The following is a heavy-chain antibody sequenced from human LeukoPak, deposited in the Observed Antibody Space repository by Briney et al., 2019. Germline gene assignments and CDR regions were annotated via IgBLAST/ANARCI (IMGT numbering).Heavy chain of an antibody. V-gene: IGHV1-69*04. D-gene: IGHD3-10*01. J-gene: IGHJ4*02. CDR2: IIPILGIA. CDR3: ARALRGKSGGSVSFKDY. Sequence: SVKVSCKASGGTFSSYAISWVRQSPGQGLEWMGRIIPILGIANYAQKFQGRVTITADKSTSTAYMELSSLRSEDTAVYYCARALRGKSGGSVSFKDYWGQGTLVTVSS. CDR1: GGTFSSYA.